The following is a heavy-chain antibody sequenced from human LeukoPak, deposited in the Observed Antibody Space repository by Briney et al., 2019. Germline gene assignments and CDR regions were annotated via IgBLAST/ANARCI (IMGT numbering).Heavy chain of an antibody. CDR2: ISSSGSTI. CDR1: GFTFSSYA. J-gene: IGHJ4*02. CDR3: AREGHCSSTSCQYYFDY. D-gene: IGHD2-2*01. Sequence: GGSLRLSCAASGFTFSSYAMSWVRQAPGKGLEWVSYISSSGSTIYYADSVKGRFTISRDNAKNSLYLQMNSLRAEDTAVYYCAREGHCSSTSCQYYFDYWGQGTLVTVSS. V-gene: IGHV3-48*04.